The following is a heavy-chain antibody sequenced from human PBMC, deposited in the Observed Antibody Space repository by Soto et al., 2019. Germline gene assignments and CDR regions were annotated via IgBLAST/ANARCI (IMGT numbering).Heavy chain of an antibody. V-gene: IGHV3-23*01. CDR3: AKHRSRGPYYFDY. CDR1: GFTFSSYA. J-gene: IGHJ4*02. Sequence: GESLKISCAASGFTFSSYAMSWVRQAPGKGLEWVSAISGSGGSTYYADSVKGRFTISRDNSKNTLYLQMNSLRAEDTAVYYCAKHRSRGPYYFDYWGQGTLVTVSS. CDR2: ISGSGGST.